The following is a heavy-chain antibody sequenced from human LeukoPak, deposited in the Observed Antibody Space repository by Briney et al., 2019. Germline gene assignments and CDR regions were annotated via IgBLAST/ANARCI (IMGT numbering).Heavy chain of an antibody. Sequence: AGGSLRLSCAASGFTFSSYAMSWVRQAPGKGLEWVSAISGSGGSTYYADSVKGRFTISRDNSKNTLYLQMNSLRAEDTAVYYCAKGYSPATGPDYWGQGTLVTVSS. J-gene: IGHJ4*02. V-gene: IGHV3-23*01. D-gene: IGHD3-9*01. CDR2: ISGSGGST. CDR3: AKGYSPATGPDY. CDR1: GFTFSSYA.